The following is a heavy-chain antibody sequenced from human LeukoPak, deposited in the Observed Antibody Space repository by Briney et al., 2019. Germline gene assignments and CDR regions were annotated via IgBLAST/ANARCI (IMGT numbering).Heavy chain of an antibody. V-gene: IGHV4-4*07. D-gene: IGHD6-13*01. CDR2: IYTSGST. CDR1: GGSISSYY. CDR3: ARDLTRLAAAGRIDP. J-gene: IGHJ5*02. Sequence: PSETLSLTCTVSGGSISSYYWSWIRQPAGKGLEWIGRIYTSGSTNYNPSLKSRVNMSVDTSKNQFSLTLSSVAAADTAVYYCARDLTRLAAAGRIDPWGQGTLVTVSS.